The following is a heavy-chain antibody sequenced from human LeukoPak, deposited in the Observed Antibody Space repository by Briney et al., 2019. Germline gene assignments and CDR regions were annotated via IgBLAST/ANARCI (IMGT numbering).Heavy chain of an antibody. J-gene: IGHJ4*02. Sequence: GGSLRLSCAASGFTFSSYAMSWVRQAPGKGLEWVSAISGSGGSTYYADSVKGRFTISRDNSKNTQYLQMNSLRAEDTAVYYCAKVPGGYCSGGSCYLDYFDYWGQGTLVTASS. CDR3: AKVPGGYCSGGSCYLDYFDY. V-gene: IGHV3-23*01. CDR1: GFTFSSYA. D-gene: IGHD2-15*01. CDR2: ISGSGGST.